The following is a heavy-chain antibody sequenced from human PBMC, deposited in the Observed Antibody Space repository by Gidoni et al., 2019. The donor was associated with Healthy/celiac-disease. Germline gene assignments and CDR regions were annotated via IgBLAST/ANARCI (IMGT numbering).Heavy chain of an antibody. CDR3: ARGGSGYDFFFAFDI. CDR2: IYYRGST. D-gene: IGHD5-12*01. CDR1: GGSISSYY. V-gene: IGHV4-59*01. Sequence: QVQLQESGPGLVKPSETLSLTCTVSGGSISSYYWSWIRQPPGKGLEWSGYIYYRGSTNYNPSLNSRFTISVATSKNQFSLKLSSVTAADTAVYYCARGGSGYDFFFAFDIWGQGTMVTVFS. J-gene: IGHJ3*02.